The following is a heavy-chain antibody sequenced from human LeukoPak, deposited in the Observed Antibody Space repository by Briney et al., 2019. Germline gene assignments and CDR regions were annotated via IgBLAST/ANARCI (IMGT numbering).Heavy chain of an antibody. J-gene: IGHJ4*02. CDR3: ATDLGRESQTPFDY. D-gene: IGHD3-10*01. CDR1: GYTFTDYY. CDR2: VDPEDGET. V-gene: IGHV1-69-2*01. Sequence: APVKISCKVSGYTFTDYYMHWVQQAPGKGLEWMGLVDPEDGETIYAEKFQGRVTITADTSTDTAYMELSSLRSEDTAVYYCATDLGRESQTPFDYWGQGTLVTVSS.